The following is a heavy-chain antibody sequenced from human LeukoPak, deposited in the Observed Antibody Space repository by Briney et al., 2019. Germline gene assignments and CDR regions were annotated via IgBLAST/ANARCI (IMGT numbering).Heavy chain of an antibody. D-gene: IGHD1-26*01. CDR2: INPNSGDT. J-gene: IGHJ4*02. CDR1: GYTFTGYF. Sequence: AASVKVSCKASGYTFTGYFLHWVRQAPGQGLEWMGWINPNSGDTTYAQRFQGRVTLTRDTSISTAYMELSSLKSDDTAVYYCARDDYSGRYRPFDYWGQGTLVTVSS. CDR3: ARDDYSGRYRPFDY. V-gene: IGHV1-2*02.